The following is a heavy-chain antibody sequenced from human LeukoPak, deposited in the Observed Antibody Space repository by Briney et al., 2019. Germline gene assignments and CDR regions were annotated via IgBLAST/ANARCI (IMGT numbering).Heavy chain of an antibody. D-gene: IGHD6-19*01. CDR1: PDTFTRYG. Sequence: ASVKVSCKASPDTFTRYGITWVRQAPGQGLEWMGWIRAYNGDTNYAQKFQGRVTMTAERSTDTAYMELRGLTFDDTAVFYCATTTATSGSSLYWGQGTLVNVAS. V-gene: IGHV1-18*01. J-gene: IGHJ4*02. CDR2: IRAYNGDT. CDR3: ATTTATSGSSLY.